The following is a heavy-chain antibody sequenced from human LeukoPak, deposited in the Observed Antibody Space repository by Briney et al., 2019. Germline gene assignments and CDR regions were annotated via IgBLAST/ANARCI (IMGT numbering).Heavy chain of an antibody. J-gene: IGHJ4*02. Sequence: GGSLRLSCAASGFTFSGSAMHWVRQASGKGLEWVGRIRSKANSYATAYAASVKGRFTISRDDSKNTAYLQMNSLKTEDTAVYYCKTGIGTDFDYWGQGTLVTVSS. V-gene: IGHV3-73*01. CDR2: IRSKANSYAT. CDR3: KTGIGTDFDY. CDR1: GFTFSGSA. D-gene: IGHD6-13*01.